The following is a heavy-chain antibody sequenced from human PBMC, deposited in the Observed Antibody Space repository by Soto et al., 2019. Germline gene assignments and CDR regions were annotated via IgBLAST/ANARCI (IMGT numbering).Heavy chain of an antibody. Sequence: EVQLLESGGGLVQPGGSQRLSCAASGFTFGDYVMNWVRQAPGKGLEWVSSIGGRDGSTYYADSVKGGFTISRVNSRSTRFLQMDGVRGEDTGVYYCAKGRGGSGKAGPPPNWFNPWGQGTLVTVSS. CDR2: IGGRDGST. J-gene: IGHJ5*02. CDR1: GFTFGDYV. V-gene: IGHV3-23*01. D-gene: IGHD6-25*01. CDR3: AKGRGGSGKAGPPPNWFNP.